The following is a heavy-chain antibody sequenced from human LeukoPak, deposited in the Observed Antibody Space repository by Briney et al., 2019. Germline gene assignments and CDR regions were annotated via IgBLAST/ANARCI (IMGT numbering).Heavy chain of an antibody. D-gene: IGHD5-24*01. CDR2: IYYSGST. J-gene: IGHJ4*02. CDR1: GGSISSYY. Sequence: NPSETLSLTCTVSGGSISSYYWSWIRQPPGKGLEWIGYIYYSGSTNYNPSLKSRVTISVDTSKNQFSLKLSSVTAADTAVYYCARGEMASQGGDYWGQGTLVTVSS. CDR3: ARGEMASQGGDY. V-gene: IGHV4-59*01.